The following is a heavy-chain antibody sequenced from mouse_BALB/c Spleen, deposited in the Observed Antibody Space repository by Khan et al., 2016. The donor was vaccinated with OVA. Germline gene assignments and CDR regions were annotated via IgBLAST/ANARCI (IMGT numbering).Heavy chain of an antibody. Sequence: QIQLVQSGAELVKPGASVKLSCKASGYTFTSYYLYWMKQRPGQGLEWIGDINPNNGVTNFNEKFKNKATLTVDKSSSTAYMQLSSLTSEDSAVYYCTRSGYGAFAYWGQGTLVTVSA. V-gene: IGHV1S81*02. D-gene: IGHD1-1*02. J-gene: IGHJ3*01. CDR2: INPNNGVT. CDR3: TRSGYGAFAY. CDR1: GYTFTSYY.